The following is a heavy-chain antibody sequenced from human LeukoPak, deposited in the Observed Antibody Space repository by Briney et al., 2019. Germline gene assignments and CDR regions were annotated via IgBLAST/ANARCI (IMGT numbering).Heavy chain of an antibody. CDR3: ASGHGDYVQYFQH. D-gene: IGHD4-17*01. Sequence: PSETLSLTCTVSGGSISSSSYYWGWIRQPPGKGLEWIGSIYYSGSTYYNPSLKSRVTISVDTSKNQFSLKLSSVTAADTAVYYCASGHGDYVQYFQHWGQGTLVTVSS. J-gene: IGHJ1*01. CDR1: GGSISSSSYY. V-gene: IGHV4-39*01. CDR2: IYYSGST.